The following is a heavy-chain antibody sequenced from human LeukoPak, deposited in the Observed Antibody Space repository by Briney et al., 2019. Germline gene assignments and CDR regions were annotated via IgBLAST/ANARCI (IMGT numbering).Heavy chain of an antibody. V-gene: IGHV3-66*01. CDR2: IYSGGST. CDR3: ARVLGWYEGDY. CDR1: GFTVSSNY. D-gene: IGHD6-19*01. J-gene: IGHJ4*02. Sequence: PGGSLRLSCAASGFTVSSNYMSWVRQAPGKGLEWVSVIYSGGSTYYADSVKGRFTISRDNSKNTLYLQMNSLRAEDTAVYYCARVLGWYEGDYWGQGTLVTVSS.